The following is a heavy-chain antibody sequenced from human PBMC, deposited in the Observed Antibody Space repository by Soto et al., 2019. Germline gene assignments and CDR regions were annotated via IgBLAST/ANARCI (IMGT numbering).Heavy chain of an antibody. CDR2: IYTGGST. CDR3: ARDQTDDNGLYYSDY. CDR1: GFTVSSHY. Sequence: GGSLRLSCAASGFTVSSHYMTWVRQAPGKGLEWVSVIYTGGSTYYADSVQGRFTISRDNSRNTLYLQMNSLRVEDTAVYYCARDQTDDNGLYYSDYWGPGTLVTVSS. D-gene: IGHD2-8*01. V-gene: IGHV3-53*01. J-gene: IGHJ4*02.